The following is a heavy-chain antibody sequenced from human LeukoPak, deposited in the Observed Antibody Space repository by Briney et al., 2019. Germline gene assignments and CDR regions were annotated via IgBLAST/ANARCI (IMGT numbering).Heavy chain of an antibody. CDR3: ARGPLTYYYDSSGYYAY. CDR1: GFIFSNYG. Sequence: GGSLRLSCAASGFIFSNYGINWVRQAPGKGLEWVANIKQDGSEKYYVDSVKGRFTISRDNAKNSLYLQMNSLRAEDTAVYYCARGPLTYYYDSSGYYAYWGQGTLVTVSS. J-gene: IGHJ4*02. V-gene: IGHV3-7*03. CDR2: IKQDGSEK. D-gene: IGHD3-22*01.